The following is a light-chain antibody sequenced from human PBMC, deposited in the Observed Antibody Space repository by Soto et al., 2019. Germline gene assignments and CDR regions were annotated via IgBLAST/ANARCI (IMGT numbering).Light chain of an antibody. CDR3: QQYNRYPWT. CDR2: DVS. CDR1: QRSSGW. Sequence: DITMTQSPSTLSASVEDRVTLACRARQRSSGWLAWYQQNRGKAPKLLIYDVSSLESGGPSRFSGSGSGTEFTLAISTLQPDDFATYYCQQYNRYPWTFGQGAKVDIK. V-gene: IGKV1-5*01. J-gene: IGKJ1*01.